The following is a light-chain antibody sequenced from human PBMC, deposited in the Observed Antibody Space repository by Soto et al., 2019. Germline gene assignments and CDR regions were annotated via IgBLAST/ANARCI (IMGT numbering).Light chain of an antibody. CDR1: QTVSSYF. V-gene: IGKV3-20*01. CDR3: QHYGDSPLYS. Sequence: EIVLTQSPGTPSLSPGERATLSCRASQTVSSYFLAWYQQKPGQAPRLLIYGTSNRATGIPDRFSGSGSGTDCTLTISSLQPEDFAVYYCQHYGDSPLYSFGQGTKLEI. CDR2: GTS. J-gene: IGKJ2*01.